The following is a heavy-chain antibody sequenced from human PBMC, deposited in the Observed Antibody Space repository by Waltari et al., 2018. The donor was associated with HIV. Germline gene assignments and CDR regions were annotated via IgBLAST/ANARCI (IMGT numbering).Heavy chain of an antibody. D-gene: IGHD5-12*01. CDR2: IYHSAST. J-gene: IGHJ3*02. CDR3: ARGGDGYNLAHAFDI. Sequence: QVQLQESGPGLVKPSETLSLTCTVSGGSVSSKTYYWSWIRQPPGKGLEWLGYIYHSASTNYNPSLRSRVPISVDTSKNQFSLRLTSVTAADTAVYYCARGGDGYNLAHAFDIWGQGTMVTVSS. V-gene: IGHV4-61*01. CDR1: GGSVSSKTYY.